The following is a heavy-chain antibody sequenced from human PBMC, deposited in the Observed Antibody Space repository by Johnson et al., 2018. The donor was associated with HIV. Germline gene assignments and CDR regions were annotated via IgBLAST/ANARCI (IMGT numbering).Heavy chain of an antibody. J-gene: IGHJ3*02. CDR2: IKSKTDGGTT. Sequence: VQLVESGGGVVRPGGSLRLSCAGSGFTFDDYDLSWVRQAPGKGLEWVGRIKSKTDGGTTDYAAPVQGSFTIPRDDSKNTLYLQMNSLKTEDTAVYYCTSERGRYYDSSNDAFDIWGQGTMVTVSS. V-gene: IGHV3-15*01. CDR3: TSERGRYYDSSNDAFDI. CDR1: GFTFDDYD. D-gene: IGHD3-22*01.